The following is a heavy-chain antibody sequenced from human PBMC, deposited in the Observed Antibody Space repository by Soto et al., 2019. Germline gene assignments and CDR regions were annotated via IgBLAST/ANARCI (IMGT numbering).Heavy chain of an antibody. Sequence: EVQLVESGGGLVKPGGSLRLSCAASGFTFSSYSMNWVRQAPGKGLEWVSSISSSSSYIYYADSVKGRFTISRDNAKNSLYLQMNSLRAEDTAVYYCARPQRHYYDSSGYPESFDYWGQGTLVTVSS. CDR1: GFTFSSYS. V-gene: IGHV3-21*01. J-gene: IGHJ4*02. CDR3: ARPQRHYYDSSGYPESFDY. D-gene: IGHD3-22*01. CDR2: ISSSSSYI.